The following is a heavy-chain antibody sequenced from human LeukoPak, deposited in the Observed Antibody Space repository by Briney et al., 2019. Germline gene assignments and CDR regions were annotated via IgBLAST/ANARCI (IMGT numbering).Heavy chain of an antibody. V-gene: IGHV3-74*01. CDR3: ATTGSGSYYDY. CDR2: INDDETST. D-gene: IGHD1-26*01. Sequence: GGSLRLSCAASGFSLCSSWMHWVRHVPGKGREWVSRINDDETSTTYAESVKGRFTSSRDNAKNTLFLQMIRLRAEDTAVYYCATTGSGSYYDYWGQGTLVTVSS. CDR1: GFSLCSSW. J-gene: IGHJ4*02.